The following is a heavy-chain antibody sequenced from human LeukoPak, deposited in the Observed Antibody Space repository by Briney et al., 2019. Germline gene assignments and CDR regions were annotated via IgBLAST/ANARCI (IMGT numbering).Heavy chain of an antibody. CDR2: IKQDGSEK. CDR3: ARDNYGSGSYYNRYYYGMDV. CDR1: GFTFSSYR. Sequence: GGSLRLSCAASGFTFSSYRMSWVRQAPGKGLEWVANIKQDGSEKYYVDSVKGGFTISRDNAKNSLYLQMSSLRAEDTAVYYCARDNYGSGSYYNRYYYGMDVWGQGTTVTVSS. V-gene: IGHV3-7*01. J-gene: IGHJ6*02. D-gene: IGHD3-10*01.